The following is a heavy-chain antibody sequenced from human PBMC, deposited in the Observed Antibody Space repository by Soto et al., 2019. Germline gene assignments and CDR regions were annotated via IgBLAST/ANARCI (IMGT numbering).Heavy chain of an antibody. Sequence: ASVKVSCTASGYTFTGYYMHWVRQAPGQGLEWMGWINPNSGGTNYAQKFQGWVTMTRDTSISTAYMELSRLRSDDTAVYYCARLGYCSSTSCYGYDYWGQGTLVTVSS. CDR2: INPNSGGT. D-gene: IGHD2-2*01. J-gene: IGHJ4*02. V-gene: IGHV1-2*04. CDR3: ARLGYCSSTSCYGYDY. CDR1: GYTFTGYY.